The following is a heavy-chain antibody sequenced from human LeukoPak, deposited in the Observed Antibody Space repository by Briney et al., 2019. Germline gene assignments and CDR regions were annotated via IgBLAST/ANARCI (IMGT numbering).Heavy chain of an antibody. CDR3: AKDLEGPLDY. V-gene: IGHV3-23*01. CDR1: GLTFSSFA. Sequence: GGSLRLSCAASGLTFSSFAMSWVRQAPGKGLEWVSGLSGSGAGTYYADSVKGRFTISRDNSKNTLYLHMNGLRAEDTAVYYCAKDLEGPLDYWGQGILVTASS. CDR2: LSGSGAGT. J-gene: IGHJ4*02.